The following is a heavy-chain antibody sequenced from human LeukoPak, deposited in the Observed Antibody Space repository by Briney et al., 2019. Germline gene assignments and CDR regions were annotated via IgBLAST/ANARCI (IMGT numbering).Heavy chain of an antibody. J-gene: IGHJ4*02. CDR1: GFTFSSYG. D-gene: IGHD3-9*01. CDR3: AKVSVGYFDWLAFDY. CDR2: ISGNGGST. Sequence: GGSLRLSCAASGFTFSSYGMSWVRQAPGKGLEWVSAISGNGGSTYYADSVKGRFAISRDTSKNTLYLQMNSLRAEDTAVYYCAKVSVGYFDWLAFDYWGQGTLVTVSS. V-gene: IGHV3-23*01.